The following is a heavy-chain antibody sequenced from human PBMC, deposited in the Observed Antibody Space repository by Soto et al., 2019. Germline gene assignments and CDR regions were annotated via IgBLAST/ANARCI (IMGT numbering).Heavy chain of an antibody. CDR1: GFTVSSNY. D-gene: IGHD3-16*02. V-gene: IGHV3-66*01. CDR3: ASTFGGVIAGGSAFDI. CDR2: IYSGGST. J-gene: IGHJ3*02. Sequence: GGSLRLSCAASGFTVSSNYMSWVRQAPGKGLEWVSVIYSGGSTYYADSVKGRFTISRDNSKNTLYLQMNSLRAEDTAVYYCASTFGGVIAGGSAFDIWGQGTMVTVSS.